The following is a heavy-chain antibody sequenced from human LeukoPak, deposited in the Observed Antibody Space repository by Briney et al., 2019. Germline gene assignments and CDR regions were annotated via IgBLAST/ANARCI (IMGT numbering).Heavy chain of an antibody. CDR3: ARGRGLSMVRGVISAY. CDR2: MNPNSGNT. CDR1: GYTFTSYD. V-gene: IGHV1-8*01. D-gene: IGHD3-10*01. J-gene: IGHJ4*02. Sequence: ASVKVSCKASGYTFTSYDINWVRQATGQGLEWMGWMNPNSGNTGYAQKFQGRVTMTRNTSIITAYMELSSLRSEDTAVYYCARGRGLSMVRGVISAYWGQGTLVTVSS.